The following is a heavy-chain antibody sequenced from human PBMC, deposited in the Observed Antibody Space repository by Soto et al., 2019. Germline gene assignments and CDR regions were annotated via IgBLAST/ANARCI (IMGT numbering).Heavy chain of an antibody. J-gene: IGHJ6*02. CDR2: LGAARDP. V-gene: IGHV3-13*05. Sequence: EVQLVESGGGSVQPGESLRLSCAASGLSFRDYDMHWVRQRKGKGLEWVSALGAARDPYYVGSVKGRFSVSRHNAQNSLFLQMNNLRVDDTAVYFCARAYLGRLPRRADYYYAMDVWGRGTTVTVSS. D-gene: IGHD1-26*01. CDR3: ARAYLGRLPRRADYYYAMDV. CDR1: GLSFRDYD.